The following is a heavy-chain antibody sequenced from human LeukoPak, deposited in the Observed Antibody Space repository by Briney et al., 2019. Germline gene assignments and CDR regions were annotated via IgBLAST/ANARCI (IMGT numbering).Heavy chain of an antibody. CDR1: GGSISSGGYY. Sequence: SQTLSLTCTVSGGSISSGGYYWSWIRQHPGKGLEWIGYIYYSGSTYYNPSLKSRVTISVDTSKNQFSLKLSSVTAADTAVYYCARVRGEYTNSPLNYNWFDPWGQGTLVTVSS. CDR2: IYYSGST. CDR3: ARVRGEYTNSPLNYNWFDP. J-gene: IGHJ5*02. V-gene: IGHV4-31*03. D-gene: IGHD6-6*01.